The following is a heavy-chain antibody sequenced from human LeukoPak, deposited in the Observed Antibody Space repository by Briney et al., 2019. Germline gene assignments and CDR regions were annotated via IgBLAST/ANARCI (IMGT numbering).Heavy chain of an antibody. D-gene: IGHD6-13*01. J-gene: IGHJ4*02. CDR3: ARDPPGIAASGTYY. CDR1: GFTFSSYG. Sequence: GGSLRLSCAASGFTFSSYGMHWVRQAPGKGLEWVAVISYDGSNKYYADSVKGRFTISRDSSKNTLFLQMNSLRVEDTAVYYCARDPPGIAASGTYYWGQGTLVTVSS. V-gene: IGHV3-30*03. CDR2: ISYDGSNK.